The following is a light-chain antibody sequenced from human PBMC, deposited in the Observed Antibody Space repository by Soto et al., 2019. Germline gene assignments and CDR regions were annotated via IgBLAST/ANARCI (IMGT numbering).Light chain of an antibody. CDR1: RGIKNW. J-gene: IGKJ5*01. V-gene: IGKV1-12*01. Sequence: VQGTQSPSYVSASVGDRVTITCRASRGIKNWLAWYQQKPGKAPNLLIYTGSSLQSGVPSRFSGSGSGTDFTLTINSLQPEDFATYYCQQAASFPITFGQGARLEI. CDR2: TGS. CDR3: QQAASFPIT.